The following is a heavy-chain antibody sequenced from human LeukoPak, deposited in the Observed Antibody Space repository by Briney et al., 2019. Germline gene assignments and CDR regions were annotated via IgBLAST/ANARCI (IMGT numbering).Heavy chain of an antibody. CDR3: ARGATSDQWRGRLLDY. D-gene: IGHD6-19*01. Sequence: GRSLRLSCAASGFTFSSYGMHWVRQAPGKGLEWVALISYDGSNKYYADSVKGRFTISRDNSKNTLYLQMNSLRDDDTAVYYCARGATSDQWRGRLLDYWGQGTLVTVSS. J-gene: IGHJ4*02. CDR1: GFTFSSYG. V-gene: IGHV3-30*03. CDR2: ISYDGSNK.